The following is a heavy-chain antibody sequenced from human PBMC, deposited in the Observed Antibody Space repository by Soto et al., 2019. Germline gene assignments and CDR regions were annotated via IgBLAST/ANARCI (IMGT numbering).Heavy chain of an antibody. Sequence: PSETLSLTCTVADGSISSYYWSCIRQPPGKGLEWIGYIYYSGSTNYNPSLKSRVTISVDTSKNQFSLKLSSVTAADTAVYYCGSLRGSSTSSFYYFDYWGQGTLVTVSS. J-gene: IGHJ4*02. CDR3: GSLRGSSTSSFYYFDY. CDR1: DGSISSYY. D-gene: IGHD2-2*01. CDR2: IYYSGST. V-gene: IGHV4-59*08.